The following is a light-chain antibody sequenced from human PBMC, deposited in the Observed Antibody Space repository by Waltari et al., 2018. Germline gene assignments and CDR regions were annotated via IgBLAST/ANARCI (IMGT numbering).Light chain of an antibody. CDR3: CSYAGDSLWV. J-gene: IGLJ3*02. CDR1: SSDIGSYNL. V-gene: IGLV2-23*02. CDR2: DVT. Sequence: QSALTQPASVSASPGQSITISCKGTSSDIGSYNLVSWYQQHPGKAPKVMIYDVTKRPSGVSHRFSGSKSGYTASLTVAGLQAEDGSDYYCCSYAGDSLWVFGGGTKLTVL.